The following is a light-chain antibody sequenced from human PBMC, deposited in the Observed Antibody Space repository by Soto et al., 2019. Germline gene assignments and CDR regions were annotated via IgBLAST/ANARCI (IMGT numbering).Light chain of an antibody. CDR1: QSLSNNIY. Sequence: EIVLTQSPGTLSLSPGERATLSCRASQSLSNNIYLAWYQQKPGQAPRLLIYGASNRATGIPDRFGGSGSGTDFTLTISRLKPEDFAVYYCQQYGSSGTFGQGTKVDIK. J-gene: IGKJ1*01. V-gene: IGKV3-20*01. CDR2: GAS. CDR3: QQYGSSGT.